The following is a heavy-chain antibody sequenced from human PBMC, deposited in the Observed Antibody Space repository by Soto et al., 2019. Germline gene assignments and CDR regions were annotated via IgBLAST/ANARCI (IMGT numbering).Heavy chain of an antibody. CDR2: INPSDGDT. V-gene: IGHV1-46*01. D-gene: IGHD6-19*01. J-gene: IGHJ4*02. Sequence: ASVKVSCKASGYTFTSYYMHWVRQAPGQGLEWMGIINPSDGDTSYSQKFQGSVTMTRETSTGTVYMELSRLRSEDTAVYYCARGPSPVKMTVAVYENYFDYWGQVXLFTVYS. CDR3: ARGPSPVKMTVAVYENYFDY. CDR1: GYTFTSYY.